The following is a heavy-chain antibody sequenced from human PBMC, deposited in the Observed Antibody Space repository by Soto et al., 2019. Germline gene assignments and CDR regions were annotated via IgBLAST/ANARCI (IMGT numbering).Heavy chain of an antibody. V-gene: IGHV4-31*03. CDR2: IYYSGST. D-gene: IGHD2-21*01. Sequence: QVQLQESGPGLVKPSQTLSLTCTVSGGSISSGGYYWSWIRQHPGKGLEWIGYIYYSGSTYYNPPLKSGVTISGDTSKNQVSLKLRSVTAADTAVYYCARDLIYGMDVWGQGTTVTVSS. CDR3: ARDLIYGMDV. CDR1: GGSISSGGYY. J-gene: IGHJ6*02.